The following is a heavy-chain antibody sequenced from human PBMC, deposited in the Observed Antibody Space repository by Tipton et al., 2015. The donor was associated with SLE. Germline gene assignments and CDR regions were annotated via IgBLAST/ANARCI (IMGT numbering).Heavy chain of an antibody. Sequence: SGFTFSSYGMHWVRQAPGKGLEWVAFIRYDGSNKYYADSVKGRFTISRDNSKNTLYLQMNSLRAEDTAVYYCAKDLTSTENWFDPWGQGTLVTVSS. CDR1: GFTFSSYG. D-gene: IGHD2-2*01. J-gene: IGHJ5*02. CDR2: IRYDGSNK. CDR3: AKDLTSTENWFDP. V-gene: IGHV3-30*02.